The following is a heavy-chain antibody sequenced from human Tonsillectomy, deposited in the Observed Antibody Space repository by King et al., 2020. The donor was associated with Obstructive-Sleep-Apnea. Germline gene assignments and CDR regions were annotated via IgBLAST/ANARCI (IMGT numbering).Heavy chain of an antibody. Sequence: LQLVQSGAEVKKPGASVKVSCKASGYTFSSYSIHWVRQAPGQRLEWMGWINAGNHNTKYSQNFQGSVTITRATSASTAYMELSSLKSEDTAIYYCARDSSTDDYRWGSYLGAFDYWGQGTLVTVSS. CDR1: GYTFSSYS. V-gene: IGHV1-3*01. J-gene: IGHJ4*02. D-gene: IGHD3-16*02. CDR3: ARDSSTDDYRWGSYLGAFDY. CDR2: INAGNHNT.